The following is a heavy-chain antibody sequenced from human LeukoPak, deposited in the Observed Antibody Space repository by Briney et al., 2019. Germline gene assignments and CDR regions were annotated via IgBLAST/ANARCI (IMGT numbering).Heavy chain of an antibody. D-gene: IGHD5-12*01. CDR2: ISWDGGST. Sequence: PVGSLRLSCAASGFTFDDYTMHWVRQAPGKGLEWVSLISWDGGSTYYADSVKGRFTISRDNSKNSLYLQMNSLRTEDTALYYCAKDIVSGYSCYDLFDYWGQGTLVTVSS. J-gene: IGHJ4*02. V-gene: IGHV3-43*01. CDR1: GFTFDDYT. CDR3: AKDIVSGYSCYDLFDY.